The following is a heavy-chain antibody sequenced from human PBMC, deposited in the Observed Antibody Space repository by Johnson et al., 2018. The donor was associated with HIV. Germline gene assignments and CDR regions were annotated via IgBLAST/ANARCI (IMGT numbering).Heavy chain of an antibody. CDR2: IGTAGDT. D-gene: IGHD6-6*01. CDR1: GFTFDEYV. Sequence: VQLVESGGGWVQPGRSLRVSCAASGFTFDEYVIHWVRQAPGKGLEWVSGIGTAGDTYYPGSVKGRFTISRENAKNSLYLQMNNLRAGDTAVYYCATSISTPPGAFDIWGQGTMVTVSS. V-gene: IGHV3-13*01. CDR3: ATSISTPPGAFDI. J-gene: IGHJ3*02.